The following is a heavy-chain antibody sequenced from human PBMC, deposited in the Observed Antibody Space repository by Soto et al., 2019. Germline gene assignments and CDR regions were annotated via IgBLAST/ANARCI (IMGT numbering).Heavy chain of an antibody. CDR1: GYTFTGYY. Sequence: ASVKVSCKASGYTFTGYYMHWVRQAPGQGLEWMGWINPNSGGTNYAQKFQGRVTMTRDTSISTAYMELSRLRSDDTAVYYCARGAPMIVVVITTGWFDPWGQGTLVTVSS. D-gene: IGHD3-22*01. J-gene: IGHJ5*02. V-gene: IGHV1-2*02. CDR2: INPNSGGT. CDR3: ARGAPMIVVVITTGWFDP.